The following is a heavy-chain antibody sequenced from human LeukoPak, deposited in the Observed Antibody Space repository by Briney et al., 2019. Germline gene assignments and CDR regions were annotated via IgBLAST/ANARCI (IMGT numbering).Heavy chain of an antibody. V-gene: IGHV3-20*04. CDR1: GFTFDDYG. CDR2: INWNGGST. Sequence: GGSLRLSCAASGFTFDDYGMSWVRQAPGKGLEWVSGINWNGGSTGYADSVKGRFTISRDNAKNSLYLQMNSLRAEDTAVYYCARDITTPSHCSGGSCSSSGAFDIWGQGTMVTVSS. D-gene: IGHD2-15*01. J-gene: IGHJ3*02. CDR3: ARDITTPSHCSGGSCSSSGAFDI.